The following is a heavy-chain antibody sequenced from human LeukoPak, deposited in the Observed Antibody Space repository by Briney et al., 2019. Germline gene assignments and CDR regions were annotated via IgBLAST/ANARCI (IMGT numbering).Heavy chain of an antibody. D-gene: IGHD1-14*01. Sequence: ASVKVSCKASGYTFTIYYMHWVRQAPGQGLEWMGIINPSGAITNYAQNFQGRVTMTRDTSTSTVYMELSSLRSEDTAVYYCARDLTGNSCLWGQGTLVTVSS. J-gene: IGHJ4*02. CDR1: GYTFTIYY. CDR3: ARDLTGNSCL. V-gene: IGHV1-46*01. CDR2: INPSGAIT.